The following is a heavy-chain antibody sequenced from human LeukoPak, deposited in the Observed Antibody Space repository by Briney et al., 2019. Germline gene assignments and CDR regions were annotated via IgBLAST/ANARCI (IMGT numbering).Heavy chain of an antibody. V-gene: IGHV3-64*02. J-gene: IGHJ4*02. CDR3: ARDSFYTGYDRGFGY. Sequence: GGSLRLSCTASGFTLSNFVMHWVRQSPDKGLQYVSAISTNGSRTFYADSVKGRFIISRDNSKNTLYLQMGSLRGEDTAVYYCARDSFYTGYDRGFGYWGQGTLVTVSS. D-gene: IGHD5-12*01. CDR1: GFTLSNFV. CDR2: ISTNGSRT.